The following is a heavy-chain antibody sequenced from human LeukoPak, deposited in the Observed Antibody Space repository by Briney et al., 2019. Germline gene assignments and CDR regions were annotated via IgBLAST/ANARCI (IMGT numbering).Heavy chain of an antibody. CDR3: ARVKSYRSGGLDAFDI. D-gene: IGHD6-19*01. CDR2: ISPGSSYM. J-gene: IGHJ3*02. Sequence: GGSLRLSCAASGFTFSRYSLNWVRQAPGKGLEWVSSISPGSSYMYYSDSVKGRFTISRDNAKNSLYLQMNSLRAGDTAVYYCARVKSYRSGGLDAFDIWGQGTMVTVSS. V-gene: IGHV3-21*01. CDR1: GFTFSRYS.